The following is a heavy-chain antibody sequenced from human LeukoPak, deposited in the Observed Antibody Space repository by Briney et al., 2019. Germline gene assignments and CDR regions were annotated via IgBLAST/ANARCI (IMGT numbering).Heavy chain of an antibody. CDR3: ARVAYCGGDCYSRFDP. CDR2: IHSSGST. J-gene: IGHJ5*02. V-gene: IGHV4-59*02. CDR1: GDSVSRYY. D-gene: IGHD2-21*02. Sequence: SETLSLTCTVSGDSVSRYYWSWIRQPPGKGLEWMGYIHSSGSTYYNPSLKSRITVSLDTSNKQFFLNLTSVTAADTAVYYCARVAYCGGDCYSRFDPWGQGTLVTVSS.